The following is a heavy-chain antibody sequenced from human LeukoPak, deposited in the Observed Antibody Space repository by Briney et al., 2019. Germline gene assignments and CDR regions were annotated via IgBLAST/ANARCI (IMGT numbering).Heavy chain of an antibody. J-gene: IGHJ4*02. V-gene: IGHV4-59*08. CDR1: GGSISSYY. D-gene: IGHD5-12*01. CDR2: IYYSGST. Sequence: SETLSLTCTVPGGSISSYYWSWIRQPPGRGLEWIGYIYYSGSTNYNPYLKSRVTISVDTSKTQFSLKLSSVTAADTAVYYCARARIVANAYYFDYWGQGTLVTVSS. CDR3: ARARIVANAYYFDY.